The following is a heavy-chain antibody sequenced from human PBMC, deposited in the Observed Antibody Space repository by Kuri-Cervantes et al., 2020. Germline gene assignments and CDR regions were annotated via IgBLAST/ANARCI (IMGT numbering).Heavy chain of an antibody. CDR3: ARMHYYDSSGYYEYLDY. Sequence: SLKISCAASGFTFDDYAMHWVRQAPGKGLEWVSGISWNSGSIGYADSVKGRFTISRDNAKNSLYLQMNSLRAEDTAVYFCARMHYYDSSGYYEYLDYWGQGTLVTVSS. CDR1: GFTFDDYA. D-gene: IGHD3-22*01. V-gene: IGHV3-9*01. J-gene: IGHJ4*02. CDR2: ISWNSGSI.